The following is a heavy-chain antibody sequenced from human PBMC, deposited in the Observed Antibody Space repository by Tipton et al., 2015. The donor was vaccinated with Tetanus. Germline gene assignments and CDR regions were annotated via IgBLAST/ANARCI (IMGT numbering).Heavy chain of an antibody. CDR2: ISYSSTTI. J-gene: IGHJ5*01. Sequence: SLRLSCAGSGFSFRDFGMNWVRQAPGKGLEWISYISYSSTTIYYADSVKGRFAVSRDNAKNSLYLQMNTLRDDDTAVKYCTRRGEAGANWFASWGQRTLDTVAS. CDR1: GFSFRDFG. V-gene: IGHV3-48*02. CDR3: TRRGEAGANWFAS. D-gene: IGHD6-19*01.